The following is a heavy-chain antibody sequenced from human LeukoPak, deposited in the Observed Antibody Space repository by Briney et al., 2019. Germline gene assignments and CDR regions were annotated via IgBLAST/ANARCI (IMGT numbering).Heavy chain of an antibody. CDR3: AKPVYDILTGYYQYYFDY. D-gene: IGHD3-9*01. CDR2: ISYDGSNK. J-gene: IGHJ4*02. V-gene: IGHV3-30*18. Sequence: PGGSLRLSCAASGFTFSSYGMHWVRQAPGKGLEWVAVISYDGSNKYYADSVKGRFTISRDNSKNTLYLQMNSLRAEDTAVYYCAKPVYDILTGYYQYYFDYWGQGTLVTVSS. CDR1: GFTFSSYG.